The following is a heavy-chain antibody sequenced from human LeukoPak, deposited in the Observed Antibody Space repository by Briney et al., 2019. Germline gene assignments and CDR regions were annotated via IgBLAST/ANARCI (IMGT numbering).Heavy chain of an antibody. CDR3: AKQAARPRRSDAFDI. Sequence: GGSLRLSCAASGFTFSDYYMSWVRQAPGKGLEWVSAISGSGGSTYYADSVKGRFTISRDNSKNTLYLQMNSLRAEDTAVYYCAKQAARPRRSDAFDIWGQGTMVTVSS. D-gene: IGHD6-6*01. V-gene: IGHV3-23*01. CDR2: ISGSGGST. J-gene: IGHJ3*02. CDR1: GFTFSDYY.